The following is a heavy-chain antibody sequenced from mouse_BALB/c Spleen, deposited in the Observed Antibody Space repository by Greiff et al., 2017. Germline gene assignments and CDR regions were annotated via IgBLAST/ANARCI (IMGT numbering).Heavy chain of an antibody. CDR3: ARHGGSWFAY. Sequence: EVQRVESGGGLVQPGGSLKLSCAASGFTFSSYTMSWVRQTPEKRLEWVAYISNGGGSTYYPDTVKGRFTISRDNAKNTLYLQMSSLKSEDTAMYYCARHGGSWFAYWGQGTLVTVSA. V-gene: IGHV5-12-2*01. CDR2: ISNGGGST. CDR1: GFTFSSYT. J-gene: IGHJ3*01.